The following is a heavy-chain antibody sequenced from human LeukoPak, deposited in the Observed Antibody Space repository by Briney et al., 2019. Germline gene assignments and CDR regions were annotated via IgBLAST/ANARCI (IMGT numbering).Heavy chain of an antibody. CDR3: AKDSSVGSSVDY. CDR2: ILYVGSIT. D-gene: IGHD2-15*01. V-gene: IGHV3-30*18. CDR1: GFTFRSYG. J-gene: IGHJ4*02. Sequence: GRSLRLSCGAPGFTFRSYGMHGVPKAPGKGLEWVAVILYVGSITYYAHSAKGRFTISRDNSKNTLYLQMNSLRAEDTAVYYCAKDSSVGSSVDYWGQGTLVTVSS.